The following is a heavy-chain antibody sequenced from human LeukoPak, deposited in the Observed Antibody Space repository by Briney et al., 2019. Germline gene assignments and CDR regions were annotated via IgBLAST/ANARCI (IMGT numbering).Heavy chain of an antibody. V-gene: IGHV1-69*13. CDR2: IIPIFGTA. D-gene: IGHD6-13*01. CDR3: ARENTFIAAGYAFGI. J-gene: IGHJ3*02. Sequence: GASVKVSCKASGGTFSSYAISWVRQAPGQGLEWMGGIIPIFGTANYAQKFQGRVTITADESTSTAYMELSSLRSEDTAVYYCARENTFIAAGYAFGIWGQGTMVTVSS. CDR1: GGTFSSYA.